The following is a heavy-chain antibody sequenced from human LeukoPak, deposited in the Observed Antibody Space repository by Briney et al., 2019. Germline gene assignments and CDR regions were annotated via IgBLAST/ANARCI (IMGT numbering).Heavy chain of an antibody. V-gene: IGHV3-48*04. CDR2: SRSRGSIT. Sequence: GGSVTLSCAASGFIFSTYSVNGVRGARGRALECVSYSRSRGSITCYADSVKGRFTLSRDSAKHSLYLQMNSLRAEDPAVYFCASDGYCSSTSGYAGFDYWAQGTLVPVSS. D-gene: IGHD2-2*03. J-gene: IGHJ4*02. CDR1: GFIFSTYS. CDR3: ASDGYCSSTSGYAGFDY.